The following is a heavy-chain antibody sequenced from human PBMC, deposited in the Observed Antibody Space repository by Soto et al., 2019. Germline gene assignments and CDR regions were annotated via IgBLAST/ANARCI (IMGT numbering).Heavy chain of an antibody. CDR1: GGTFTKYA. D-gene: IGHD2-2*01. CDR2: VIPVFGTP. J-gene: IGHJ5*02. V-gene: IGHV1-69*12. Sequence: QVQLVQSGAEVKKPGSSVKVSCKASGGTFTKYAISWVRQAPGQGLEGMGYVIPVFGTPHYAQKFQARVTITADESTNTGYMELSSLRSEDTAVYYCARGIENCVSTNCRKNLFDPWGQGTLVTVSS. CDR3: ARGIENCVSTNCRKNLFDP.